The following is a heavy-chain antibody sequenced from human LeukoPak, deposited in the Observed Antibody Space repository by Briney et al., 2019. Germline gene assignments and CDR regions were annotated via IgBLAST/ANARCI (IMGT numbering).Heavy chain of an antibody. CDR3: ARVVPHSHAVDY. Sequence: ASVKVSCKASGYTFTSYAMHWVRQAPGQRLEWMGWINAGNGNTKYSRKFQGRVIITRDTSASTAYMELSSLRSEDTAVYYCARVVPHSHAVDYWGQGTLVTVSS. D-gene: IGHD2-15*01. CDR2: INAGNGNT. J-gene: IGHJ4*02. V-gene: IGHV1-3*01. CDR1: GYTFTSYA.